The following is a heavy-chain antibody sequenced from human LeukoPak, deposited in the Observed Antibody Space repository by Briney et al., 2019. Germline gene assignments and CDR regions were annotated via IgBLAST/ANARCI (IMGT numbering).Heavy chain of an antibody. V-gene: IGHV2-5*02. J-gene: IGHJ3*02. D-gene: IGHD1-7*01. CDR2: IYWDDDK. Sequence: SGPTLVEPTQTLTLTCTFSGFSLSTSGVGVGWVRQPPGKALEWLAFIYWDDDKRYSPSLRSRLTISKDTSKNQVVLTMTNMDPVDTATYFCANRRTYGGNWNSGAFDIWGQGTLDSVSS. CDR3: ANRRTYGGNWNSGAFDI. CDR1: GFSLSTSGVG.